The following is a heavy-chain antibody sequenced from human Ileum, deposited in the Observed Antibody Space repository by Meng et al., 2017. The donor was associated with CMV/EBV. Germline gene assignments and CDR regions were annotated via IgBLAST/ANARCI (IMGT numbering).Heavy chain of an antibody. CDR1: GFTFSSYW. V-gene: IGHV3-7*01. CDR3: ASLWEGGF. D-gene: IGHD1-26*01. Sequence: GESLKISCAASGFTFSSYWMSWVRQSPEKGLEWVADIKQDGSKKYYAASVKGRFTISRDNAERSLYLQMNSLRVDDTSVYYCASLWEGGFWGQGTLVTVSS. CDR2: IKQDGSKK. J-gene: IGHJ1*01.